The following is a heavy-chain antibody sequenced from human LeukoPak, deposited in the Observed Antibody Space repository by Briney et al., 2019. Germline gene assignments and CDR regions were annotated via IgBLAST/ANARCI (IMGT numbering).Heavy chain of an antibody. D-gene: IGHD3-9*01. CDR1: GYTFTSYD. J-gene: IGHJ6*03. CDR2: MNPNSGNT. Sequence: ASVKVSCKASGYTFTSYDINWVRQAPGQGLEWMGWMNPNSGNTGYEQKFQGRVTITRNTSISTAYMELSSLRSEDTAVYYCARGLRYFDWGDYYYYRHVWGKGTTVSVSS. CDR3: ARGLRYFDWGDYYYYRHV. V-gene: IGHV1-8*03.